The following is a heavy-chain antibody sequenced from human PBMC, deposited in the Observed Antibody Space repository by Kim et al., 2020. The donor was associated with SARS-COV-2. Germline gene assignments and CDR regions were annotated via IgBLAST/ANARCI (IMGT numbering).Heavy chain of an antibody. D-gene: IGHD4-17*01. CDR1: GFTFSNAW. CDR3: TTDHTATVTMTNY. J-gene: IGHJ4*02. CDR2: IKSKTDGGTT. Sequence: GGSLRLSCAASGFTFSNAWMSWVRQAPGKGLEWVGRIKSKTDGGTTDYAAPVKGRFTISRDDSKNTMYLQMNSLKTEDTAVYYCTTDHTATVTMTNYWGQGTLVTVSS. V-gene: IGHV3-15*01.